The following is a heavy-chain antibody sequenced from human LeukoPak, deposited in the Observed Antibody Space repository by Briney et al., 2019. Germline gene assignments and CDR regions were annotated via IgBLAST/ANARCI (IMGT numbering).Heavy chain of an antibody. V-gene: IGHV1-3*01. CDR1: GYTFTKYA. D-gene: IGHD4-17*01. CDR2: INAGNGDT. CDR3: ARESGDYGDFDP. J-gene: IGHJ5*02. Sequence: ASVKVSCEASGYTFTKYAMHWVRQAPGQRLEWMGWINAGNGDTRYSQRFQGRVTITRDTSASTAYMEVSSLSSEDTAVYYCARESGDYGDFDPWGQGTLVTVSS.